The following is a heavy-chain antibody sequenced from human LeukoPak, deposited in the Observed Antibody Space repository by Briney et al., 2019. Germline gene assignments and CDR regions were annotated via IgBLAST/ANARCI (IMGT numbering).Heavy chain of an antibody. CDR1: GYTFTSYG. V-gene: IGHV1-18*01. CDR2: ISAYNGNT. D-gene: IGHD2-2*01. J-gene: IGHJ4*02. Sequence: ASVKVSCKASGYTFTSYGISWVRQAPGQGLEWMGWISAYNGNTNYAQKLQGRVTMTTDTSTSTAYMELRSLRSDDTAVSYCARDPKVGCSSTSCRPRPYYFDYWGQGTLVTVSS. CDR3: ARDPKVGCSSTSCRPRPYYFDY.